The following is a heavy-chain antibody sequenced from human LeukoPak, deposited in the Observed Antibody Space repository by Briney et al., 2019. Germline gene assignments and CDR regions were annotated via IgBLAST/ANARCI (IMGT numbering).Heavy chain of an antibody. Sequence: ASVKVSFKASGYNFLNYGISWVRHAPGQGLEWMGWISGKTGNINYAQKFQARATMTRDTSTSTAYMELRSLRSDDTAVYFCARRFLNSHPIYYYMDVWAKGTTVIVSS. CDR2: ISGKTGNI. D-gene: IGHD2/OR15-2a*01. CDR1: GYNFLNYG. J-gene: IGHJ6*03. CDR3: ARRFLNSHPIYYYMDV. V-gene: IGHV1-18*01.